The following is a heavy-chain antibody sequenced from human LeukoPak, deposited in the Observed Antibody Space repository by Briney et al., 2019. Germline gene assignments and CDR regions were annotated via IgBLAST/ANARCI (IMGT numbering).Heavy chain of an antibody. D-gene: IGHD3-10*01. Sequence: ASVKVSCKASGYNFRDYYMFWIRPAAGQGLEWVGWINPKTGVTSYAQKFQGRVTVNTDTSISTLYMELNSLRSDDTAVYYCARDHVSGRDDRNFDYWGQGTLVTVSS. J-gene: IGHJ4*02. CDR3: ARDHVSGRDDRNFDY. CDR2: INPKTGVT. V-gene: IGHV1-2*02. CDR1: GYNFRDYY.